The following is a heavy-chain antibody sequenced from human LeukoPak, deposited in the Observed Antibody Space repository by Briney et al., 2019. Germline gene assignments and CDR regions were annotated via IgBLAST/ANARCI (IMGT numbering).Heavy chain of an antibody. J-gene: IGHJ4*02. V-gene: IGHV1-2*06. Sequence: ASVKVSCKASGYTFTGCYMHWVRQAPGQGLEWMGRINPNSGGTNYAQKFQGRVTMTRDTSISTAYMELSRLRSDDTAVYYCARDYYDSSGYYEGVYWGQGTLVTVSS. D-gene: IGHD3-22*01. CDR2: INPNSGGT. CDR3: ARDYYDSSGYYEGVY. CDR1: GYTFTGCY.